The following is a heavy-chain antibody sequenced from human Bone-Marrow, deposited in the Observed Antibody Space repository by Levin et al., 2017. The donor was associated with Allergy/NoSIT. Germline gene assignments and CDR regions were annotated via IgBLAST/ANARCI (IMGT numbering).Heavy chain of an antibody. CDR2: MNPNSGNT. Sequence: ASVKVSCKASGYTFTSYDINWVRQATGQGLEWMGWMNPNSGNTGYAQKFQGRVTMTRNTSISTAYMELSSLRSEDTAVYYCARGRPIYSSGWYLYYYDGMDVWGQGTTVTVSS. V-gene: IGHV1-8*01. D-gene: IGHD6-19*01. CDR3: ARGRPIYSSGWYLYYYDGMDV. J-gene: IGHJ6*02. CDR1: GYTFTSYD.